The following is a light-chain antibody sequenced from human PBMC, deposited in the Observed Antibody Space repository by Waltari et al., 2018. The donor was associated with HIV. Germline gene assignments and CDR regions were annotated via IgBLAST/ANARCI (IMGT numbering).Light chain of an antibody. Sequence: IALTQSPLSLSVAPGEPASISCNSSQSLLHSDGYYHLDWYLQKPGQSPQCLIYLTFDRASGVPDRFSGRGSGTDFALKISRVEAEDVGVYYCMQSVQSTITFGQGTRLEIK. J-gene: IGKJ5*01. CDR3: MQSVQSTIT. V-gene: IGKV2-28*01. CDR2: LTF. CDR1: QSLLHSDGYYH.